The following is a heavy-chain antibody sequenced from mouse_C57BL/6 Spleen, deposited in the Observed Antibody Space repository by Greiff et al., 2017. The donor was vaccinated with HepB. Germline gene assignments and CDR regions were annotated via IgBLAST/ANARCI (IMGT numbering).Heavy chain of an antibody. V-gene: IGHV14-4*01. CDR2: IDPENGDT. CDR3: TTSVVATS. Sequence: EVQLQQSGAELVRPGASVKLSCTASGFNIKDDYMHWVKQRPEQGLEWIGWIDPENGDTEYASKFQGKATITADTSSNTSYLQLSSLPSEDTAVYYCTTSVVATSWGQGTTLTVSS. J-gene: IGHJ2*01. D-gene: IGHD1-1*01. CDR1: GFNIKDDY.